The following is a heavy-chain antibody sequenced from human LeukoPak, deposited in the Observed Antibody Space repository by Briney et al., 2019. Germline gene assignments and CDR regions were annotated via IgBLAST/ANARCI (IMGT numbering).Heavy chain of an antibody. V-gene: IGHV1-3*01. J-gene: IGHJ5*02. D-gene: IGHD1-1*01. CDR3: ARAVASTSGLWFDP. CDR1: GYSFTNYA. CDR2: INGGNGNT. Sequence: ASVKVSCKSSGYSFTNYATHWVRQAPGQRLEWMGWINGGNGNTQYSENFQGRVIFTRDTSASTAYMELRSLTSADTAVFYCARAVASTSGLWFDPWGQGTLVTVSP.